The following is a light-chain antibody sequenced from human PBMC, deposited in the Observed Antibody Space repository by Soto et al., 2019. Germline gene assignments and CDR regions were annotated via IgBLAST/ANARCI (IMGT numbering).Light chain of an antibody. CDR1: QSVSNF. V-gene: IGKV3-11*01. CDR2: DAS. J-gene: IGKJ1*01. Sequence: EIVLTQSPATLSLSPGERATLSCRASQSVSNFLAWYQQKPGQAPRLLIYDASNRATGIPARFSGSGSGTDFTLTISRLEPEDFVVYYCQQYGSSFPTFGQGTKVDIK. CDR3: QQYGSSFPT.